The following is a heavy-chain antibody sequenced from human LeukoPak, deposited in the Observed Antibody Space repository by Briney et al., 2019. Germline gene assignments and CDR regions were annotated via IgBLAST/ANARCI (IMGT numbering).Heavy chain of an antibody. CDR1: GGSISSYY. V-gene: IGHV4-4*07. CDR3: ARDAAGKAMKGFDY. CDR2: IYISGST. Sequence: NPSETLSLTCTVSGGSISSYYWSWIRQPAGKGLEWIGRIYISGSTNYNPSLKSRVTMSVDTSKNQFSLKLSSVTAADTAVYYCARDAAGKAMKGFDYWGQGTLVTVSS. D-gene: IGHD6-13*01. J-gene: IGHJ4*02.